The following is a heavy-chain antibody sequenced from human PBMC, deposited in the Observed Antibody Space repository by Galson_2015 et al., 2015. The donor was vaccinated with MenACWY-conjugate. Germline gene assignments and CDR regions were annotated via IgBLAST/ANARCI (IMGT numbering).Heavy chain of an antibody. Sequence: SLRLSCAASGFTFDSYSLNWVRQAPGKGLEWISSITSSNNSIFYIDSVKGRFTITRDNAKDSLYLQMNSLRVEDTAVYYCARGPYGSGTYSTSLDYYYYYLDVWGKGTAVTVSS. CDR2: ITSSNNSI. V-gene: IGHV3-21*01. CDR1: GFTFDSYS. J-gene: IGHJ6*03. D-gene: IGHD3-10*01. CDR3: ARGPYGSGTYSTSLDYYYYYLDV.